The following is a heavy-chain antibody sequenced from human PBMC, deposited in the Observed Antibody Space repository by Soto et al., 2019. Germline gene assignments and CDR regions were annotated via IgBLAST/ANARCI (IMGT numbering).Heavy chain of an antibody. CDR1: GFTFSGYW. D-gene: IGHD5-12*01. V-gene: IGHV3-74*01. CDR2: SNSDGSGI. Sequence: EVRLVESGGGLVQPGGSLRLSCAASGFTFSGYWMHWVRQVPGKGLIWVARSNSDGSGISYADSVRGRFTISRDNVRNILFLQMNSLRGDDSAVYYCTRDRPETQYDYHPIFDHWGQGTLVTVSS. CDR3: TRDRPETQYDYHPIFDH. J-gene: IGHJ4*02.